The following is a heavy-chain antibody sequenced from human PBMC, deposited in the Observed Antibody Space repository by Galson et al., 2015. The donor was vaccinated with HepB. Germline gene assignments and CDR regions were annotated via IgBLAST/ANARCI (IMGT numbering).Heavy chain of an antibody. CDR3: ARGKAARQAPYYFDY. Sequence: SLRLSCAASGFTFSSYSMNWVRQAPGKGLEWVAVISYDGSNKYYADSVKGRFTISRDNSKNTLYLQMNSLRAEDTAVYYCARGKAARQAPYYFDYWGQGTLVTVAS. CDR2: ISYDGSNK. V-gene: IGHV3-30*03. CDR1: GFTFSSYS. J-gene: IGHJ4*02. D-gene: IGHD6-13*01.